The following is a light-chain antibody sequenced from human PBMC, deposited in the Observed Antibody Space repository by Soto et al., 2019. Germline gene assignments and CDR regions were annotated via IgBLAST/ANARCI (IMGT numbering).Light chain of an antibody. CDR3: ETWDTNTWE. Sequence: QLVLTQLSSASASLGSSVKLTCTLSSGHSNYIIAWHPQQPGRAPGYLLKLERSGSYNKGSGVPDCFSGSSSGADRYLTISNLQFEDEADYYCETWDTNTWEFGGGTTLTVL. CDR1: SGHSNYI. J-gene: IGLJ3*02. V-gene: IGLV4-60*02. CDR2: LERSGSY.